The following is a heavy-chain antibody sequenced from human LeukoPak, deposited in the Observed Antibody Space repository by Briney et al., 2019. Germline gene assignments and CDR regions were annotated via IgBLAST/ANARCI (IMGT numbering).Heavy chain of an antibody. D-gene: IGHD2-2*01. J-gene: IGHJ6*02. Sequence: GGSLRLSCAASGFTVSSNYMSWVRQAPGKGLEWVSVIYSGGSTYYADSVKGRFTISRDNSKNTLYLQMNSLRAEDTAVHYCARDQERFYQLPSYYYYYGMDVWGQGTTVTVSS. V-gene: IGHV3-66*01. CDR3: ARDQERFYQLPSYYYYYGMDV. CDR1: GFTVSSNY. CDR2: IYSGGST.